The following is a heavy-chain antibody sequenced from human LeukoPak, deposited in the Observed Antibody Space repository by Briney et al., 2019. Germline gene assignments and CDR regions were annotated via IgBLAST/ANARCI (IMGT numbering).Heavy chain of an antibody. D-gene: IGHD3-10*01. CDR1: GFTFSTYS. CDR2: ISSSSSYI. J-gene: IGHJ3*02. V-gene: IGHV3-21*01. Sequence: GGXXXLSCAASGFTFSTYSMNWVRQAPGKGLEWVSSISSSSSYIYYADSVKGRFTISRDNAKNSLYLQMKSLRVEDTAVYYCAREGMGRRAFDIWGQGTRVTVSA. CDR3: AREGMGRRAFDI.